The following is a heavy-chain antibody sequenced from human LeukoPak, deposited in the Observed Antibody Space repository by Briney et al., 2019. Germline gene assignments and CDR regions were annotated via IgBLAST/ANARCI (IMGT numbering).Heavy chain of an antibody. V-gene: IGHV3-21*01. J-gene: IGHJ6*03. Sequence: GGSLRLSCAASGFTFSSYSMNWVRQAPGKGLEWVSSISSSSSYIYYADSVKGRFTISRDNAKNSLYLQMNSLRAEDTAVYYCARGRRSSWYVDYYYYMDVWGKGTTVTVSS. CDR3: ARGRRSSWYVDYYYYMDV. CDR1: GFTFSSYS. CDR2: ISSSSSYI. D-gene: IGHD6-13*01.